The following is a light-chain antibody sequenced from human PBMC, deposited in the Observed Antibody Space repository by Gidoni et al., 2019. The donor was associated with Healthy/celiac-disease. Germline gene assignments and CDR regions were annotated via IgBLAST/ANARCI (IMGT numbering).Light chain of an antibody. V-gene: IGLV2-23*01. J-gene: IGLJ1*01. CDR2: EGS. Sequence: QSALTQPASESGSPGQSITISCTGTSSDVGRYNLVSWYQQHPGKAPKLMIYEGSKRPSGVSNRFSGSKSGNTASLTISGLQAEDEADYYCCSYAGSSTYVFGTGTKVTVL. CDR3: CSYAGSSTYV. CDR1: SSDVGRYNL.